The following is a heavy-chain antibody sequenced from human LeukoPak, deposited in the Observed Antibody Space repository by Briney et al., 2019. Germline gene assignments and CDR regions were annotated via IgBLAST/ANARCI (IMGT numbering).Heavy chain of an antibody. V-gene: IGHV3-33*01. Sequence: PGGSLRLSCAASGFTFSSYGMHWVRQAPGKGLEWVAVIWYDGSNKYYADSVKGRFTISRDNSKNTLYLQMNSLRAEDTAVYYCARDGGLGYCSGGSCYSDYWGQGTLVTVSS. CDR3: ARDGGLGYCSGGSCYSDY. CDR2: IWYDGSNK. J-gene: IGHJ4*02. D-gene: IGHD2-15*01. CDR1: GFTFSSYG.